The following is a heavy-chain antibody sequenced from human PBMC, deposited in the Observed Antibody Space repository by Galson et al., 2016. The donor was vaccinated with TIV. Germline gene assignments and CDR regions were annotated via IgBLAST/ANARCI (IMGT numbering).Heavy chain of an antibody. V-gene: IGHV2-5*02. D-gene: IGHD2-2*01. J-gene: IGHJ3*02. CDR3: VHRRSVASAVLDAFDI. CDR2: IYWDDDK. Sequence: TQTLTLTCTFSGFSLSTSGVAVGWIRQPPGKALEWLALIYWDDDKRYRPSLKSRLTITKDTPKNQVLLTVTNLDPEDTATYYCVHRRSVASAVLDAFDIWGPGTV. CDR1: GFSLSTSGVA.